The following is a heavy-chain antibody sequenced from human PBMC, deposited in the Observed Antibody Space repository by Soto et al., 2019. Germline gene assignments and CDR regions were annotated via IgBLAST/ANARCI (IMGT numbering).Heavy chain of an antibody. D-gene: IGHD3-22*01. CDR2: ISGSGGST. Sequence: PGGSLRLSCAASGFTFSSYAMSWVRQAPGQGLEWVSAISGSGGSTYYADSVKGRFTISRDNSKNTLYLQMNSLRAEDTAVYYCAKGKIVVVYFDYWGQGALVTVSS. CDR1: GFTFSSYA. V-gene: IGHV3-23*01. CDR3: AKGKIVVVYFDY. J-gene: IGHJ4*02.